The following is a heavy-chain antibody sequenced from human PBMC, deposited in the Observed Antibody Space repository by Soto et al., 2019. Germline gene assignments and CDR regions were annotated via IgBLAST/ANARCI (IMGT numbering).Heavy chain of an antibody. J-gene: IGHJ4*02. CDR1: GFTFSSYS. D-gene: IGHD2-2*01. Sequence: GGSLRLSCAASGFTFSSYSMNWVRQAPGKGLEWVSSISSSSSYIYYADSVKGRFTISRDNAKNSLYLQMNSLRAEDTAVYYCARGGVGGYCSSTSCYNLDYWGQGTLVTVSS. V-gene: IGHV3-21*01. CDR3: ARGGVGGYCSSTSCYNLDY. CDR2: ISSSSSYI.